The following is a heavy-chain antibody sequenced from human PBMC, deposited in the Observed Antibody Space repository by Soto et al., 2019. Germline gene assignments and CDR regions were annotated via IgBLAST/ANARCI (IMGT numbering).Heavy chain of an antibody. CDR1: GGSISSGDYY. D-gene: IGHD2-21*02. CDR3: ASGLAYCGGDCYSGGMDV. Sequence: QVQLQASGPGLVKPSQTLSLTCTVSGGSISSGDYYWSWIRHPPGQGLEWIGYIYYSGSTYYNPSLKSRVTISVDTAKNPFSLKLSSVTAADKAVYYWASGLAYCGGDCYSGGMDVWGQGTTVTVSS. J-gene: IGHJ6*02. CDR2: IYYSGST. V-gene: IGHV4-30-4*01.